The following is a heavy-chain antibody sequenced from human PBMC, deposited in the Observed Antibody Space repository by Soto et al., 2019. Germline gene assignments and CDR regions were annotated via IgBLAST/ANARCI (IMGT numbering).Heavy chain of an antibody. D-gene: IGHD3-3*01. CDR3: ARGIFGSGTAHAD. CDR1: GFTFSGSW. J-gene: IGHJ4*02. CDR2: INGDGSGT. Sequence: EVQLVESGGGLVQPGGSLRLSCAASGFTFSGSWMHWVRQAPGKGLVWVSRINGDGSGTSYADFVKGRFTISRDDAKNTLFLQLNGLRAEDTAVYYCARGIFGSGTAHADWGQGTLVTVSS. V-gene: IGHV3-74*01.